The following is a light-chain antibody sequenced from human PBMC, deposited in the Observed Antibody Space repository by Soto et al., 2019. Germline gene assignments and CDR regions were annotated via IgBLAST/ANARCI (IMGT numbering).Light chain of an antibody. J-gene: IGKJ1*01. CDR3: HQYKNRPPT. CDR2: SAS. Sequence: IGLTQCPSPLSVSPGERSTLNWKASQSIXSNFDWYQQKPGQAPRPLXDSASTNATGSPARFSGSGSGTEFTLTISSPNYNDSDAYYCHQYKNRPPTFGQGTKVDIK. V-gene: IGKV3-15*01. CDR1: QSIXSN.